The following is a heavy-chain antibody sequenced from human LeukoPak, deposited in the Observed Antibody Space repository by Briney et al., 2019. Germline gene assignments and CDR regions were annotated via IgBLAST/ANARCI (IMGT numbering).Heavy chain of an antibody. Sequence: SETLSLTCTVSGGSISSGDYYWSWIRQPPGKGLEWIGYIYYSGSTYYNPSLKSRVTISVDTSKNQFSLKLSSVTAADTAVYYRARDPEWLDAFDIWGQGTMVTVSS. D-gene: IGHD3-3*01. V-gene: IGHV4-30-4*01. CDR3: ARDPEWLDAFDI. J-gene: IGHJ3*02. CDR1: GGSISSGDYY. CDR2: IYYSGST.